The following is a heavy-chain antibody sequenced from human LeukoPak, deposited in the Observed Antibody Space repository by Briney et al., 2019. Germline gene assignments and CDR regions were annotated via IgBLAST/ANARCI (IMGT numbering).Heavy chain of an antibody. Sequence: SQTLSLTCTVSGGSISSGSYYWSWIRQPPGKGLEWIGYIYHSGSTYYNPSLKSRVTISVDTSKNQFSLKLSSVTAADTAVYYCARCPQIGVYYYYYYMDVWGKGTTVTVSS. CDR3: ARCPQIGVYYYYYYMDV. CDR2: IYHSGST. CDR1: GGSISSGSYY. J-gene: IGHJ6*03. V-gene: IGHV4-30-2*01.